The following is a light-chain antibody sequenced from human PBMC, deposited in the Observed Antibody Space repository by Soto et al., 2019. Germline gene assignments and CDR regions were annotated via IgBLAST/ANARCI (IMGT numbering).Light chain of an antibody. J-gene: IGLJ3*02. CDR2: DDS. CDR1: SIGSRS. CDR3: QVWDSSSEYPL. V-gene: IGLV3-21*02. Sequence: SYELTQPPSVSVAPGQTARITCGGNSIGSRSVHWYQQKPGQAPVLVLYDDSDRPTGIPERFSGFNSGNTAILTISRVEAGDEADYYCQVWDSSSEYPLFGGGTPLTV.